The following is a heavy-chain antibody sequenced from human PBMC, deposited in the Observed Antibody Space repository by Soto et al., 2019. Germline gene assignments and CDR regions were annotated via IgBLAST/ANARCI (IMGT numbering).Heavy chain of an antibody. CDR3: ARDCGTLNWFDP. Sequence: PSETLPLTCAVSGGTISSSNWWRSVRQPPGKGLEWIGEIYHSGSTNYNPSLKSRVTISVDKSKNQFSLKLSSVTAADTAVYYCARDCGTLNWFDPWGQGTLVTVSS. V-gene: IGHV4-4*02. J-gene: IGHJ5*02. D-gene: IGHD2-21*01. CDR1: GGTISSSNW. CDR2: IYHSGST.